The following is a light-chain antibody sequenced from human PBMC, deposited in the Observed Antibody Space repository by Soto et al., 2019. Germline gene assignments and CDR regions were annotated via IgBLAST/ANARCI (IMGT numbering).Light chain of an antibody. J-gene: IGKJ4*01. V-gene: IGKV1-39*01. CDR2: DAS. CDR3: QQSYSTPPVT. Sequence: DIQMTQSPSSLSASVGDRVTITCQASQDISNYLNWYQQKPGKAPKLLIYDASNLETGVPSRFSGRGSGTDFTLTISSLQPEDFATYYCQQSYSTPPVTFGGGTKVDIK. CDR1: QDISNY.